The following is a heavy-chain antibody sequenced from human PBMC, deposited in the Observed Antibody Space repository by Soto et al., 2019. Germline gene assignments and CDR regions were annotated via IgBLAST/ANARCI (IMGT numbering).Heavy chain of an antibody. CDR2: ISASSTNI. V-gene: IGHV3-48*02. Sequence: EVQLVESGGGLVQPGGSLRLSCAATGFSFGRYAMNWVRQPPGKGLEWVAYISASSTNIDYADSVKGRFSVSRDNAQNSLSLQMICLRDEDTAVYFCSCDESLGQHLVYHFDNWGQGTLVTVSS. D-gene: IGHD6-13*01. CDR3: SCDESLGQHLVYHFDN. J-gene: IGHJ4*02. CDR1: GFSFGRYA.